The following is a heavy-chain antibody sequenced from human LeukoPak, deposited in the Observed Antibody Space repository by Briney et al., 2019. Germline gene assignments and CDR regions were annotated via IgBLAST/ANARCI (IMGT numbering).Heavy chain of an antibody. CDR1: GVSMSAYQ. V-gene: IGHV4-4*09. J-gene: IGHJ4*02. Sequence: SETLSLTCTVSGVSMSAYQWSWVRQSPEKGLEWIGCINTKGETSYNPSLKSRVTTSVDTSKSQFSLRLTSVTAADTAVYYCATSNDAKIAPFDHWGQGAPVTVSS. D-gene: IGHD2-21*01. CDR3: ATSNDAKIAPFDH. CDR2: INTKGET.